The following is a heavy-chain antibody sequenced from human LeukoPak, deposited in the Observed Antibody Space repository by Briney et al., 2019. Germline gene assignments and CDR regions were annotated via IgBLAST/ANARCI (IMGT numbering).Heavy chain of an antibody. V-gene: IGHV1-69*05. J-gene: IGHJ1*01. CDR2: IIPIFGTV. Sequence: SVKVSCKASGGTFSSYAISWVRQAPGQGLEWMGGIIPIFGTVNYAQKFQGRVTITTDKSTSTAYMELSSLRSEDTAVYYCAIPAAGPLGFQHWGQGTLVTVSS. D-gene: IGHD6-13*01. CDR1: GGTFSSYA. CDR3: AIPAAGPLGFQH.